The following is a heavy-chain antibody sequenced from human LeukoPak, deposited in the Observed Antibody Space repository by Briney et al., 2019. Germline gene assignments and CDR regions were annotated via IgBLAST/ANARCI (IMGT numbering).Heavy chain of an antibody. CDR1: GFTFSSYA. V-gene: IGHV3-23*01. CDR2: ISGSGGST. CDR3: AKVVAATRGYYYGMDV. J-gene: IGHJ6*02. Sequence: GGSLRLSCAASGFTFSSYAMSWVRQAPGKGLEGVSPISGSGGSTFYADSVKGRFTISRDNSKNTLYLQMNSLRAEDTAVYYCAKVVAATRGYYYGMDVWGQGTTVTVSS. D-gene: IGHD2-15*01.